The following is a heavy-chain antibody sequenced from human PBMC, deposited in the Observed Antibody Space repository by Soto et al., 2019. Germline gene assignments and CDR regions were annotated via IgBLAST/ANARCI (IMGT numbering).Heavy chain of an antibody. J-gene: IGHJ6*04. CDR3: ARLPAQYLGYCSGGSCPPAV. CDR1: GGSFSGYY. Sequence: SETLSLTCAVYGGSFSGYYWSWIRQPPGKGLEWIGEINHSGSTNYNPSLKSRVTISVDTSKNQFSLKLSSVTAADTAVYYCARLPAQYLGYCSGGSCPPAVWAKRTTVTVSS. D-gene: IGHD2-15*01. CDR2: INHSGST. V-gene: IGHV4-34*01.